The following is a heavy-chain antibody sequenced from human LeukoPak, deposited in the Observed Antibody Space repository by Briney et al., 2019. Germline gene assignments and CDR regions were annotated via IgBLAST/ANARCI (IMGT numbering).Heavy chain of an antibody. CDR3: ARGPTMKMDV. D-gene: IGHD3-22*01. J-gene: IGHJ6*04. Sequence: SETLSLTCTVSGGSISSYYWRWIRQPPGKGLEWIGYIYYSGSTNYNPSLKSRVTISVDTSKNQFSLKLSSVTAADTAVYYCARGPTMKMDVWGKGTTVTVSS. CDR1: GGSISSYY. CDR2: IYYSGST. V-gene: IGHV4-59*01.